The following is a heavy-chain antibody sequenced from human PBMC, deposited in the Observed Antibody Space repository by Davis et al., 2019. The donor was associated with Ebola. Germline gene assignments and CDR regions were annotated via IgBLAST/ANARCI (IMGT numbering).Heavy chain of an antibody. CDR2: ISGSGGST. CDR1: GFTFSSYA. D-gene: IGHD6-19*01. J-gene: IGHJ6*02. CDR3: AKSIWLGMVNSGMDV. V-gene: IGHV3-23*01. Sequence: PGGSLRLSCAASGFTFSSYAMSWVRQAPGKGLEWVSAISGSGGSTYYADSVKGRFTISRDNSKNTLYLQMNSLRAEDTAVYYCAKSIWLGMVNSGMDVWGQGTTVTVSS.